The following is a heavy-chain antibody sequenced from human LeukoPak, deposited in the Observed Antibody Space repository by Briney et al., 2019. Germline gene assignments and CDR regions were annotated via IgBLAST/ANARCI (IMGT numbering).Heavy chain of an antibody. Sequence: GGSLRLSCAASGFTFSSYSMNWVRQAPGKGLEWVSSISSSSSYIYYADSVKGRFTISRDNAKNSLYLQMNSLRAEDTAVYYCARDLRAVDYGDYGDYWGQGTLVTVSS. CDR2: ISSSSSYI. CDR3: ARDLRAVDYGDYGDY. J-gene: IGHJ4*02. V-gene: IGHV3-21*01. CDR1: GFTFSSYS. D-gene: IGHD4-17*01.